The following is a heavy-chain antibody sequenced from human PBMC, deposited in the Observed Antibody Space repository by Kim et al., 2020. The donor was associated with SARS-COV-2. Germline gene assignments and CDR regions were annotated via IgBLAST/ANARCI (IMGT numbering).Heavy chain of an antibody. V-gene: IGHV4-34*01. J-gene: IGHJ2*01. D-gene: IGHD4-17*01. Sequence: SLKSRVTISVDTSKNQFSLKLSSVTAADTAVYYCARPHDYGDYSPWYFDLWGRGTLVTVSS. CDR3: ARPHDYGDYSPWYFDL.